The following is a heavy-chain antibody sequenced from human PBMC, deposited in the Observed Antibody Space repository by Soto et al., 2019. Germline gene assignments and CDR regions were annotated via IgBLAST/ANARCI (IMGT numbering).Heavy chain of an antibody. CDR3: AKASTLGVWGVMDV. CDR2: ISWNSGSI. D-gene: IGHD3-16*01. Sequence: EVQLVESGGGLVQPGRSLRLSCAASGFTFDDYAMHWVRQAPGKGLEWVSGISWNSGSIGYADSVKGRFTISRDNAKNSLYLQMNSLRAADRALYYCAKASTLGVWGVMDVLGQGATGTVSS. V-gene: IGHV3-9*01. CDR1: GFTFDDYA. J-gene: IGHJ6*02.